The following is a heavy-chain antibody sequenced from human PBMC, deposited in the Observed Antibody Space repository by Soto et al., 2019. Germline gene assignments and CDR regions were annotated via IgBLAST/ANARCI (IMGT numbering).Heavy chain of an antibody. Sequence: PSETLSLTCTVSSDSVSSSSYTWGWIRQPPGKGPEWIGIFYFSGSTYYNPSLKSRVTISEDRSKNQFYLKLSSVTAADTVVYYCARRERAAGTDWWFDPWGQGTLVTVSS. CDR2: FYFSGST. CDR3: ARRERAAGTDWWFDP. J-gene: IGHJ5*02. V-gene: IGHV4-39*01. CDR1: SDSVSSSSYT. D-gene: IGHD6-13*01.